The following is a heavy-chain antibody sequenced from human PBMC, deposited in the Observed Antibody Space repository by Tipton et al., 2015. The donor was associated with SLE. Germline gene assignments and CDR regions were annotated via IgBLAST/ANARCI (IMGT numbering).Heavy chain of an antibody. CDR3: AKEGAGWELGGRGHYFDY. CDR2: IRYDGSNK. Sequence: GSLRLSCAASGFTFSSYGMHWVRQAPGKGLEWVAFIRYDGSNKYYADSVKGRFTISRDNSKNTLDLQMNSLRAEDTAVYYCAKEGAGWELGGRGHYFDYWGQGTLVTVSS. J-gene: IGHJ4*02. D-gene: IGHD1-26*01. V-gene: IGHV3-30*02. CDR1: GFTFSSYG.